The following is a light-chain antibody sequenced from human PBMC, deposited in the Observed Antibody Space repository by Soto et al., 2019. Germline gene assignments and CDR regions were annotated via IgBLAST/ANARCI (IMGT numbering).Light chain of an antibody. CDR3: QKYNSAPPT. CDR1: QGISHY. J-gene: IGKJ1*01. Sequence: DIQMTHSPSSLSASVGDRVTITCRASQGISHYLAWYQQKQGKVPKLLIYAASTLQSGVPSRFSGSGSGTDFTLTISNLQPEDFATYYCQKYNSAPPTFGQGTKVDIK. V-gene: IGKV1-27*01. CDR2: AAS.